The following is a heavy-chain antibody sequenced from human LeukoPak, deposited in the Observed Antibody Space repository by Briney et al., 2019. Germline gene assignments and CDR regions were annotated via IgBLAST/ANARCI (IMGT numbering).Heavy chain of an antibody. D-gene: IGHD1-26*01. CDR1: GYTFTSYG. V-gene: IGHV7-4-1*02. J-gene: IGHJ6*03. CDR2: INTNTGNP. CDR3: ARVSGDYYYYMDV. Sequence: ASVKVSCKASGYTFTSYGISWVRQAPGQGLEWMGWINTNTGNPTYAQGFTGRFVFSLDTSVSTAYLQISSLKAEDTAVYYCARVSGDYYYYMDVWGKGTTVTVSS.